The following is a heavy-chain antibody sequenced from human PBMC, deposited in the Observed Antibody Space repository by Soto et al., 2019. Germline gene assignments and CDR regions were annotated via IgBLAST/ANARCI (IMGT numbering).Heavy chain of an antibody. J-gene: IGHJ4*02. CDR2: ISGSGGST. Sequence: GGSLGLSCAASGFTFSSYAMSWVRQAPGKGLEWVSAISGSGGSTYYADSVKGRFTISRDNSKNTLYLQMNSLRAEDTAVYYCVRGSTSLRGYFDYWGQGTLVTVSS. D-gene: IGHD2-2*01. CDR3: VRGSTSLRGYFDY. V-gene: IGHV3-23*01. CDR1: GFTFSSYA.